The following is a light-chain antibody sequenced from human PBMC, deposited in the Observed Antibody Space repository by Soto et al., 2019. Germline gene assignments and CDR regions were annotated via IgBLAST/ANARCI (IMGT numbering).Light chain of an antibody. CDR1: QSISSW. Sequence: DIQMTQSPSTLSASVGDRVTITCRASQSISSWLAWYQQKPGKAPKLLIYKASSLDSGVPSRFSGSGSGTEFTLTISSLQPDDFATYYCQQYNSYWTCGQGTKVEIK. CDR2: KAS. V-gene: IGKV1-5*03. CDR3: QQYNSYWT. J-gene: IGKJ1*01.